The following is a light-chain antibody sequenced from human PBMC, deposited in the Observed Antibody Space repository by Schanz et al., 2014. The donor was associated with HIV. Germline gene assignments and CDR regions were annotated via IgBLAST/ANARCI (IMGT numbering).Light chain of an antibody. CDR3: QHSYSAPYT. J-gene: IGKJ3*01. Sequence: EIVLTQSPGTLSLFPGERAALSCRASQTITSNFLAWYQQRPGQAPRLLIYGASNRATGVPDRFSGSGSGTDFILTIRSLQPEDFATYYCQHSYSAPYTFGPGTKIDVK. V-gene: IGKV3-20*01. CDR2: GAS. CDR1: QTITSNF.